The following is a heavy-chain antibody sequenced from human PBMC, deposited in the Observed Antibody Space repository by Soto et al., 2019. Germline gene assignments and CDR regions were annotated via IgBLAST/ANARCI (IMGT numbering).Heavy chain of an antibody. Sequence: GGSLRLSCAASGFTFSSYAMHWVRQAPGKGLEWVAVISYDGSNKYYADSVKGRFTISRDNSKNTLYLQMNSLRAEDTAVYYCARGGPHDFWSGYYTGNYYYGMDVWGQGTTVTVSS. CDR2: ISYDGSNK. CDR1: GFTFSSYA. CDR3: ARGGPHDFWSGYYTGNYYYGMDV. D-gene: IGHD3-3*01. J-gene: IGHJ6*02. V-gene: IGHV3-30-3*01.